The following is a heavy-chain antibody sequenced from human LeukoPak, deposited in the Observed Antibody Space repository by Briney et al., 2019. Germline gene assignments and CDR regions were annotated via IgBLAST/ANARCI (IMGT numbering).Heavy chain of an antibody. CDR2: MNPNSGDT. J-gene: IGHJ4*02. V-gene: IGHV1-8*01. CDR3: ARSAGYGDYLY. CDR1: GYTFTSYD. D-gene: IGHD4-17*01. Sequence: ASVKVSCKASGYTFTSYDINWVRQATGQGPEWMGWMNPNSGDTGYVQKFQGRVTMTRNTSISTAYMELRSLRSDDTAVYYCARSAGYGDYLYWGQGTLVTVSS.